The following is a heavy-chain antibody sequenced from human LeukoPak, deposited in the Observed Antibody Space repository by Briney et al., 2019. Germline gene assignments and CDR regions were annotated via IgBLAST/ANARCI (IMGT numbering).Heavy chain of an antibody. J-gene: IGHJ4*02. CDR1: GFTFDDYA. V-gene: IGHV3-23*01. CDR2: ISAGGGST. D-gene: IGHD2-15*01. Sequence: GGSLRLSCAASGFTFDDYAMHWVRQAPGKGLEWVSGISAGGGSTYYADSVKGRFSISRDNSKNTLYLQMNSLRAEDTAAYYCARSGLNRFDYWGQGTLVTVSS. CDR3: ARSGLNRFDY.